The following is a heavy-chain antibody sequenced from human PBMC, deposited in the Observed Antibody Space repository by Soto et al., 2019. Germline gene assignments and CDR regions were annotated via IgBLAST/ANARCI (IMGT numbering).Heavy chain of an antibody. V-gene: IGHV4-59*01. CDR3: ARGARFLKWLQTSFRKKSLGWFDP. J-gene: IGHJ5*02. CDR2: IYYSGST. D-gene: IGHD3-3*01. CDR1: GGSISSYY. Sequence: SETLSLTCTVSGGSISSYYWSWIRQPPGKGLEWIGYIYYSGSTNYNPSLKSRVTISVDTSKNRFSLKLSSVTAADTAVYYCARGARFLKWLQTSFRKKSLGWFDPWGQGTLVTVSS.